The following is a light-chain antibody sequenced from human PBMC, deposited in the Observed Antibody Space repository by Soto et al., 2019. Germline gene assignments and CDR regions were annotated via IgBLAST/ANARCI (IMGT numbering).Light chain of an antibody. Sequence: DIQMTQSPSSLSASVGDRVTITCRASQGIGTSVAWYQQRPGKVPDLLIFAAYTLRSGDQSRFSGSGSGTDFTLTITNLQPEDVATYYCQTYDTVPRTFGGGTKVEIQ. J-gene: IGKJ4*01. CDR3: QTYDTVPRT. CDR1: QGIGTS. V-gene: IGKV1-27*01. CDR2: AAY.